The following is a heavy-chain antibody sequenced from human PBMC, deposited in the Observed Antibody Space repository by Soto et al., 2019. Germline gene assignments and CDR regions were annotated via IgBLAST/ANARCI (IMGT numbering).Heavy chain of an antibody. Sequence: GGSLGLSCAASGFTVRSYWMHWFRQAPGKGLVWVSRINSDGSSTSYANSVKGRFTISRDNAKNTLYLQMNSLRAEDTAVYYCARGYYDILTGYYDTGYFDYWGQGTLVTVSS. CDR3: ARGYYDILTGYYDTGYFDY. CDR1: GFTVRSYW. V-gene: IGHV3-74*01. J-gene: IGHJ4*02. CDR2: INSDGSST. D-gene: IGHD3-9*01.